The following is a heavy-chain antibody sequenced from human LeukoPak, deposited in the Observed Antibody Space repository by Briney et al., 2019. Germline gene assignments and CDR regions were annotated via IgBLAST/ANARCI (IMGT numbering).Heavy chain of an antibody. D-gene: IGHD3-10*01. V-gene: IGHV3-30-3*01. CDR1: GFTFTYYA. CDR3: ARGPDPVVRGPRRAFDL. CDR2: VSNDGSNQ. J-gene: IGHJ3*01. Sequence: GGSLRLSCAASGFTFTYYAMHWVRQAPGEGLEWVSVVSNDGSNQDYTDSVKGRFIISRDDSKSTVYLQMNSLRVDDTAMYYCARGPDPVVRGPRRAFDLWGQGTMVTVSS.